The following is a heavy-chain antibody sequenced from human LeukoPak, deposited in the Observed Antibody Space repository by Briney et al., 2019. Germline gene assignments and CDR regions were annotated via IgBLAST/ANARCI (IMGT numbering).Heavy chain of an antibody. CDR2: IIPILGIA. V-gene: IGHV1-69*04. CDR3: ATSLITIFGVVTRKYFDY. J-gene: IGHJ4*02. CDR1: GGTFSSYA. Sequence: ASVKVSCEASGGTFSSYAISRVRQAPGQGLEWMGRIIPILGIANYAQKFRGRVTITAGKSTSTAYMELSSLRSEDTAVYYCATSLITIFGVVTRKYFDYWGQGTLVTVSS. D-gene: IGHD3-3*01.